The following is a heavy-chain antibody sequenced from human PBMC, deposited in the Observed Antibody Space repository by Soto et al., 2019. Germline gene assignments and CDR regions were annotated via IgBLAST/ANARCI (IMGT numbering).Heavy chain of an antibody. V-gene: IGHV3-11*01. Sequence: LRLSCSGSGFNFSDYYMNWIRQTPVKGLEWVSSILSLESHKYYAASVMGRFSISRDNAKKSLFLQMNNLRAEDTGIYFCATGLKDASNRPSFDSWGPGTPVTVSS. D-gene: IGHD3-16*01. J-gene: IGHJ4*02. CDR3: ATGLKDASNRPSFDS. CDR2: ILSLESHK. CDR1: GFNFSDYY.